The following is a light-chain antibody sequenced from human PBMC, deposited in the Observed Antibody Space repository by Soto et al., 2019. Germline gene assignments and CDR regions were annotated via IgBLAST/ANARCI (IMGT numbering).Light chain of an antibody. CDR3: CSYAGDYMFV. V-gene: IGLV2-23*01. J-gene: IGLJ1*01. CDR1: SGDIGSYNR. CDR2: EGT. Sequence: QSALTQPASVSGSPGQSITISCTGTSGDIGSYNRVSWYQQHPGKAPKVMIYEGTKRPSGVSDRFSGSKSDNTASLTISGLQAEDEGDYYCCSYAGDYMFVFGTGTKLTVL.